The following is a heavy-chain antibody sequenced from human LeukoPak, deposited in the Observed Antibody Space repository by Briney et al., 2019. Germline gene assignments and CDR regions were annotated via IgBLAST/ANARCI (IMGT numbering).Heavy chain of an antibody. V-gene: IGHV1-46*01. Sequence: ASVKVSCKASGYTFTSYYMHWVRQAPGQGLEWMGIINPSGGSTSYAQKFQGRVTMTRDTSTSTVYMELSSLRSEDTAVYYCARAREMATIRAGFDYWGQGTLVTVSS. J-gene: IGHJ4*02. CDR3: ARAREMATIRAGFDY. CDR1: GYTFTSYY. CDR2: INPSGGST. D-gene: IGHD5-24*01.